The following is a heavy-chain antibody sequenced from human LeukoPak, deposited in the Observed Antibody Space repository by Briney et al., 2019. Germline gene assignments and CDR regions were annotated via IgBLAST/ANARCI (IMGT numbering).Heavy chain of an antibody. J-gene: IGHJ5*02. Sequence: GGSLRLSCAASGFTFSSYGMHWVRQAPGKGLEWVAVIWHDGSNKYYADSVKGRFTISRDNSKNTLYLQMNSLRAEDTAVYYCARERLGLRTLFDPWGQGTLVTVSS. CDR3: ARERLGLRTLFDP. D-gene: IGHD1-14*01. V-gene: IGHV3-33*01. CDR2: IWHDGSNK. CDR1: GFTFSSYG.